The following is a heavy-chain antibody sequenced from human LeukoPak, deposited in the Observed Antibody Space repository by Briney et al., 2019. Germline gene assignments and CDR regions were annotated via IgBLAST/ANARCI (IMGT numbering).Heavy chain of an antibody. CDR1: GGSISSGGYS. CDR3: ARAQGGLWSPFDY. Sequence: SQTLSLTCAVSGGSISSGGYSWSWIRQPPGKGLEWIGYIYHSGSTYYNPSLKSRVTISVDRSKNQFSLKLSSVTAADTAVYYCARAQGGLWSPFDYWGQGTLVTVSS. D-gene: IGHD5-18*01. J-gene: IGHJ4*02. CDR2: IYHSGST. V-gene: IGHV4-30-2*01.